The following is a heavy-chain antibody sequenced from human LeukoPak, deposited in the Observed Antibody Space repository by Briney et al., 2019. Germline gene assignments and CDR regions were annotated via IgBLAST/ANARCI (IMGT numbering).Heavy chain of an antibody. J-gene: IGHJ3*02. CDR3: ARDGPIQLWSRDAFDI. V-gene: IGHV4-4*07. CDR1: GGSISSYY. CDR2: IYTSGST. Sequence: SETLSLTCTVSGGSISSYYWSWIRQPAGKGLEWIGRIYTSGSTNYNPSLKSRVTMSVDTSKNQFSLKLSSVTAADTAVYYCARDGPIQLWSRDAFDIWGQGTMVTVSS. D-gene: IGHD5-18*01.